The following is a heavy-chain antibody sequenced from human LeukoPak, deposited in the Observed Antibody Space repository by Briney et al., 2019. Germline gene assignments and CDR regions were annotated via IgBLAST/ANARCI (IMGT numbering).Heavy chain of an antibody. CDR2: INPNSGGT. D-gene: IGHD6-19*01. CDR3: ARMAVAGTYYYYYGMDV. Sequence: ASVKVSCKASGYTFTGYYMHWVRQAPGQGLEWVGWINPNSGGTNYAQKFQGRVTMTRDTSISTAYMELSRLRSDDTAVYYCARMAVAGTYYYYYGMDVWGQGTTVTVSS. J-gene: IGHJ6*02. CDR1: GYTFTGYY. V-gene: IGHV1-2*02.